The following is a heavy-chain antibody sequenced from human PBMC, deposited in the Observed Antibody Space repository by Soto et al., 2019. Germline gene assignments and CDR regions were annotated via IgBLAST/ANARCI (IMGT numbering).Heavy chain of an antibody. J-gene: IGHJ4*02. CDR1: GYTFTSFG. CDR3: ARVLGVAVAGAYAY. V-gene: IGHV1-18*01. CDR2: INTVNDYT. D-gene: IGHD6-19*01. Sequence: QVQLVQSGAEVKEPGASVKVSCKASGYTFTSFGISWVRQAPGQGPEWMGWINTVNDYTNSAQRLKGRVTLTADTSTSTAYMELRSLISDDTAVYYCARVLGVAVAGAYAYWGQGTLVTVSS.